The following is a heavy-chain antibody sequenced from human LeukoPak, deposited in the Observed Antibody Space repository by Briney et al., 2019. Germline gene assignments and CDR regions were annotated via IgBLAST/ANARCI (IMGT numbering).Heavy chain of an antibody. V-gene: IGHV1-2*02. CDR3: ARGWSYSVGATPDY. D-gene: IGHD1-26*01. Sequence: GASVKVSCKASGYTFTGYYMPWVRQAPGQGLEWMGWINPNSGGTNYAQKFQGRVTMTRDTSISTAYMELSRLRSDDTAVYYCARGWSYSVGATPDYWGQGTLVTVSS. CDR2: INPNSGGT. J-gene: IGHJ4*02. CDR1: GYTFTGYY.